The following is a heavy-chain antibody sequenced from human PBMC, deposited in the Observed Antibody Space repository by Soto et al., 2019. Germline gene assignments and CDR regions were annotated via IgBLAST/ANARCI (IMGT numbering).Heavy chain of an antibody. J-gene: IGHJ5*02. CDR3: ASTTDTSMATWFDP. D-gene: IGHD5-18*01. CDR1: GFTFRSYA. Sequence: QVQLVESGGGVVHPGRSLRLSCAASGFTFRSYAMHWVRQAPGQGLEWVAVIWYDGSQSHYADSVRGRFIITRDDPKNTLYLQMNSLTAEDTGVYYCASTTDTSMATWFDPRGHGTLVVVSP. V-gene: IGHV3-33*01. CDR2: IWYDGSQS.